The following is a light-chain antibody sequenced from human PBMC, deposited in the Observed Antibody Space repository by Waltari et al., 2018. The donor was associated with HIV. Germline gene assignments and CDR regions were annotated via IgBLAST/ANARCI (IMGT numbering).Light chain of an antibody. CDR1: SSAVGAYDF. CDR3: CSYAGTYTLK. V-gene: IGLV2-11*01. J-gene: IGLJ2*01. CDR2: DVT. Sequence: QSALTQPRSVSASPGQSVTISCTGTSSAVGAYDFVSWSQLLPGEAPKLIIYDVTKRPSGVPDRFSGSKSANTASLTISELQAEDEAEYYCCSYAGTYTLKFGGGTKLTV.